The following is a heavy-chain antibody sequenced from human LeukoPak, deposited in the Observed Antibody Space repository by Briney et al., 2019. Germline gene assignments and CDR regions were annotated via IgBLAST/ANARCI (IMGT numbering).Heavy chain of an antibody. V-gene: IGHV4-39*01. J-gene: IGHJ4*02. CDR1: SGSISSSTYY. CDR3: ATPANVSPVRFLEWCEHYFDY. Sequence: SETLSLTCTVSSGSISSSTYYWGWIRQPPGKGLELIGSIYYSGSTYYNPSLNSRLTISIDTTKNQFSLKLITVTAAAAAVYYCATPANVSPVRFLEWCEHYFDYWGRGILVTVSS. CDR2: IYYSGST. D-gene: IGHD3-3*01.